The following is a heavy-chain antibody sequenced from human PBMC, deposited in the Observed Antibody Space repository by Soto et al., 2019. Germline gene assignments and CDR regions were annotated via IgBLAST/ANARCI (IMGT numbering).Heavy chain of an antibody. CDR2: INHSGST. J-gene: IGHJ4*02. D-gene: IGHD6-13*01. CDR1: GGSFSGYY. V-gene: IGHV4-34*01. Sequence: SETLSLTCAVHGGSFSGYYWSWIRQPPGKGLEWIGEINHSGSTNYNPSLKSRVTISVDTSKNQFSLKLSSVTAADTAVYYCARGPGYSSSLYYFDYWGQGTLVTVSS. CDR3: ARGPGYSSSLYYFDY.